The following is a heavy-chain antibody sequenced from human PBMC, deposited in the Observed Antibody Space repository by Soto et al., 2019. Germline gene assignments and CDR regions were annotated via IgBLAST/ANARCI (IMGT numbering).Heavy chain of an antibody. CDR2: ISCYNGKT. CDR3: ARDAPPPELRFLEWHNYDYNGMDV. CDR1: GYSFTAYG. Sequence: QVQVVQSGDEVKETGASVRVSCKTSGYSFTAYGISRVRQAPGQGLEWMGWISCYNGKTKYAQKVQGRVTMTTDTSTSTADMEVRSLRSDDTAIYYCARDAPPPELRFLEWHNYDYNGMDVWGQGTTVTVSS. V-gene: IGHV1-18*01. D-gene: IGHD3-3*01. J-gene: IGHJ6*02.